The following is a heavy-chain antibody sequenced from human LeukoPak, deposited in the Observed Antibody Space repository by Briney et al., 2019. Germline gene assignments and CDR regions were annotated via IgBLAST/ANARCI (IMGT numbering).Heavy chain of an antibody. J-gene: IGHJ4*02. Sequence: GGPLRLSCAASGFTFTGYGMHWVRQAPGRGLEWVAFTLYDGSSQYYPDSLRGRFTISRDNSKNTLFLQMNNLTHDDTAVYYCAKDLLLRQFVLDFWGQGTPVTVSS. CDR2: TLYDGSSQ. V-gene: IGHV3-30*02. D-gene: IGHD5-24*01. CDR1: GFTFTGYG. CDR3: AKDLLLRQFVLDF.